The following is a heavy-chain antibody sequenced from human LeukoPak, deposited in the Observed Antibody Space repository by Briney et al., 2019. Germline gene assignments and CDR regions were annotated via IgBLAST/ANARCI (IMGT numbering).Heavy chain of an antibody. V-gene: IGHV1-24*01. CDR1: GYTLTELS. CDR3: ATDYDILTGYFSVGY. CDR2: FDPEDGET. D-gene: IGHD3-9*01. Sequence: ASVKVSCKVSGYTLTELSMHWVRQAPGKGLEWMGGFDPEDGETIYAQKFQGRVTMTEDTSTDTAYMELSSLRSEDTAVYYCATDYDILTGYFSVGYWGQGTLVTVSS. J-gene: IGHJ4*02.